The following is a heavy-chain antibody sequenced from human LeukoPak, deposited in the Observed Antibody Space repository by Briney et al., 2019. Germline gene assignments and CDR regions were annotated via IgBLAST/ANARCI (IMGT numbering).Heavy chain of an antibody. D-gene: IGHD6-6*01. V-gene: IGHV1-69*13. Sequence: GASVKVSCKASGGTFSSYAISWVRQAPGQGLEWMGGIIPIFGTANYAQKFQGRVTITADESTSTAYMELSSLRSEDTAAYYCARGSSSPYYYYYMDVWGKGTTVTVSS. CDR2: IIPIFGTA. J-gene: IGHJ6*03. CDR1: GGTFSSYA. CDR3: ARGSSSPYYYYYMDV.